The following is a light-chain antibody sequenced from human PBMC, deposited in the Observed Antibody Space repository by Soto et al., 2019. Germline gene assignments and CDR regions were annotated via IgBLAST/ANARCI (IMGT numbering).Light chain of an antibody. Sequence: EIVLTQSPATLSLSPGERATLSCRASQSVSSYLAWYQQKPGQASRLLIYDASNRATGIPARFSGSGSGTEFTLTISILQSEDSAVYYCHQYNSWPRGTFGPGTKVEIK. CDR2: DAS. J-gene: IGKJ3*01. CDR3: HQYNSWPRGT. CDR1: QSVSSY. V-gene: IGKV3D-15*03.